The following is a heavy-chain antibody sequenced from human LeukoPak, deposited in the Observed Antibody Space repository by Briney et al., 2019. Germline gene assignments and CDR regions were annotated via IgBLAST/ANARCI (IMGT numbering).Heavy chain of an antibody. CDR1: GFTFDDYA. CDR2: ISWNSGSI. Sequence: GGSLRLSCAASGFTFDDYAMHWVRQAPGKGLEWVSGISWNSGSIGYADSVKGRFTISRDNAKNSLYLQMNRLRAEDTALYYCAKDMPKYYYDSSGFDYWGQGTLVTVSS. CDR3: AKDMPKYYYDSSGFDY. V-gene: IGHV3-9*01. J-gene: IGHJ4*02. D-gene: IGHD3-22*01.